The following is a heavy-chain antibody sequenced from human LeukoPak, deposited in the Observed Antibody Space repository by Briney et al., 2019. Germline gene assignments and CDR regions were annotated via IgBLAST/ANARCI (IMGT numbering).Heavy chain of an antibody. V-gene: IGHV3-53*01. D-gene: IGHD1-7*01. CDR3: ARAYNWNYVY. J-gene: IGHJ4*02. Sequence: GGSLRLSCAASGFTVSSNYMSWVRQAPGKGLEWVSVIYSGGNTYYADSVKGRFTISRDNSKNTLYLQMSSLRAEDTAVYYCARAYNWNYVYWGQGTLVTVSS. CDR1: GFTVSSNY. CDR2: IYSGGNT.